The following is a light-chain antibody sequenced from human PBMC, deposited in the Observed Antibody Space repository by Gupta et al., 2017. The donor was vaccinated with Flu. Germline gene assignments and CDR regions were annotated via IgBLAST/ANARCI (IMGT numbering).Light chain of an antibody. J-gene: IGLJ1*01. V-gene: IGLV2-18*02. Sequence: HSALTQPPSVSGSPEQSVTISCTGTGSAVGTYNRVSWYRHPPVTAHKLIIYEVSNRPAGVPGRFSGSKSGNTASLTISERQGEDEADYYCSSDTTSYTFVFGTGTKVTVL. CDR3: SSDTTSYTFV. CDR2: EVS. CDR1: GSAVGTYNR.